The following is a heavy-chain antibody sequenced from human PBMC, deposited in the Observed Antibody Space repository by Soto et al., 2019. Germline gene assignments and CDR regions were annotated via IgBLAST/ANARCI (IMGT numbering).Heavy chain of an antibody. CDR1: GFTFSSYA. J-gene: IGHJ4*02. D-gene: IGHD6-19*01. CDR2: ISGSGGST. CDR3: AFQWLVLKTMYDFDY. Sequence: PGGSLRLSCAASGFTFSSYAMSWVRQAPGKGLEWVSAISGSGGSTYYADSVKGRFSISRDNSKNTPYLQMNSLRAEDTAVYYCAFQWLVLKTMYDFDYWGQGTLVTVSS. V-gene: IGHV3-23*01.